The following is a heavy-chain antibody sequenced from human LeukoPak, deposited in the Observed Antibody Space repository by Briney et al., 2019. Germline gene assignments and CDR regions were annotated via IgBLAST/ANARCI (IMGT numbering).Heavy chain of an antibody. Sequence: GGSLRLSCAASGFTFSSYSMNWVRQAPGKGLEWVSYISSSSSTIYYADSVKGRFTISRDNAKNSLYLQMNSLRAEDTAVYYCARDFYFDYWGQGTLVTVSS. J-gene: IGHJ4*02. CDR3: ARDFYFDY. CDR2: ISSSSSTI. CDR1: GFTFSSYS. V-gene: IGHV3-48*01.